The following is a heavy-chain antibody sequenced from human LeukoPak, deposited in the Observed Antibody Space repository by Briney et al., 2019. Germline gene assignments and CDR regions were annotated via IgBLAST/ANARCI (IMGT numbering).Heavy chain of an antibody. V-gene: IGHV4-39*07. CDR3: ASDGYYYGSTGGFDY. CDR2: IYYSGST. J-gene: IGHJ4*02. Sequence: PSQTLSLTCTVSGGSISSSSYYWGWIRQPPGKGLEWIGSIYYSGSTYYNPSLKSRVTISVDTSKNQFSLKLSSVTAADTAVYYCASDGYYYGSTGGFDYWGQGTLVTVSS. D-gene: IGHD3-10*01. CDR1: GGSISSSSYY.